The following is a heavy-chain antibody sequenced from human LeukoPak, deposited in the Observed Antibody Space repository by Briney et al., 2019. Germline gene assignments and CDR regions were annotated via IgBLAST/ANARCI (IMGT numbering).Heavy chain of an antibody. V-gene: IGHV5-51*01. J-gene: IGHJ4*02. D-gene: IGHD6-13*01. CDR2: IYPGDSDT. Sequence: GESLQISCKGSGYRFTSSWIGWVRQMPGKGLEWMGIIYPGDSDTRYIPSFQGQVTISVDKSISTAYLQWSSLKASDTAMYYCARLSQSAGQVSDYWGQGTLVTVSS. CDR3: ARLSQSAGQVSDY. CDR1: GYRFTSSW.